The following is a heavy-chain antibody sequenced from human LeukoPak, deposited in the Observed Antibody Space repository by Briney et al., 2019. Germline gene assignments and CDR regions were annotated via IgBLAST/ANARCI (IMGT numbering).Heavy chain of an antibody. CDR1: GGSISSYY. Sequence: SETLSLTCTGSGGSISSYYWIWSRQPPGKGLELIGYIYYSGSTNYNPSLKSRVTLSVDTSKNQFCLNPSSLTAADTPGYYCPAPNSSWNPHYYYYGMDVWGQGTTVTASS. CDR3: PAPNSSWNPHYYYYGMDV. D-gene: IGHD6-13*01. CDR2: IYYSGST. J-gene: IGHJ6*02. V-gene: IGHV4-59*01.